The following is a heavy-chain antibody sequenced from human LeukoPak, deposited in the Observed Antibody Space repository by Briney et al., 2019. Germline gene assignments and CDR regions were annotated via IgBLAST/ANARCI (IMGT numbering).Heavy chain of an antibody. CDR2: IYYSGST. CDR1: GGSISSSSYY. V-gene: IGHV4-39*01. CDR3: ASVRRGFGESSKYYSYYYMDV. Sequence: SETLSLTCTVSGGSISSSSYYWGWIRQPPGKGLEWIGNIYYSGSTYCNPSLKSRVTISVDTSKNQFSLKLSAVTAADTAVYYCASVRRGFGESSKYYSYYYMDVWGKGTTVTIFS. D-gene: IGHD3-10*01. J-gene: IGHJ6*03.